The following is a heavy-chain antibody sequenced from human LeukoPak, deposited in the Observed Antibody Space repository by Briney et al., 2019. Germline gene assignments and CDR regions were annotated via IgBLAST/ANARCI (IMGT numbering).Heavy chain of an antibody. V-gene: IGHV4-59*08. D-gene: IGHD3-3*01. CDR3: ARHSYYDFWSGYSNPWFDP. Sequence: SETLSLTCTVPGGSISSYYWSWIRQPPGKGLEWNGYIYYSGSTNYNPSLKSRLTISVDTSKNQFSLKLSSVTAADTAVYYCARHSYYDFWSGYSNPWFDPWGQGTLVTVSS. CDR1: GGSISSYY. CDR2: IYYSGST. J-gene: IGHJ5*02.